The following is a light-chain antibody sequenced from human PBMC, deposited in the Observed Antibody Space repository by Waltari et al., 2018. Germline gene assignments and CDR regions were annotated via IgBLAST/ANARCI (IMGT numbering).Light chain of an antibody. V-gene: IGLV3-21*04. CDR1: NIGTTR. CDR3: QVWDANNEPGV. CDR2: YDS. J-gene: IGLJ1*01. Sequence: SYVLTQPPSVSVAPGETARLTCGGDNIGTTRVTWYQQKPGQDPVVVITYDSERRSGTPARFSGSNSGNTATLTISRVEAGDEADYFCQVWDANNEPGVFGTGTELTVL.